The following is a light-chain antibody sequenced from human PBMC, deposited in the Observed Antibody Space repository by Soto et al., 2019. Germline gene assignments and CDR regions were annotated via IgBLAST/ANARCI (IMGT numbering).Light chain of an antibody. CDR3: SSYTSSSTLV. V-gene: IGLV2-14*01. J-gene: IGLJ2*01. CDR2: EVS. CDR1: SSDVGGYNY. Sequence: SVLTPPASVSGSPGQSLTLSCTGTSSDVGGYNYVSWYQQHPGKAPKLMIYEVSNRPSGVSNRFSGSKSGNTASLTISGLQAEDEADYYCSSYTSSSTLVFGGGTKLTVL.